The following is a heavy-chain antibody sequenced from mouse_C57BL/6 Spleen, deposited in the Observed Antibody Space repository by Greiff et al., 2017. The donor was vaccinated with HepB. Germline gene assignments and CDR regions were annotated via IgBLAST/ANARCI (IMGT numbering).Heavy chain of an antibody. V-gene: IGHV1-18*01. D-gene: IGHD2-5*01. CDR1: GYTFTDYN. CDR3: ARPASYYSIAWFAY. J-gene: IGHJ3*01. Sequence: EVQLQQSGPELVKPGASVKIPCKASGYTFTDYNMDWVKQSHGKSLEWIGDINPNNGGTIYNQKFKGKATLTVEKSSSTAYMEIRSLTSEDTAVYYCARPASYYSIAWFAYWGQGTLVTVSA. CDR2: INPNNGGT.